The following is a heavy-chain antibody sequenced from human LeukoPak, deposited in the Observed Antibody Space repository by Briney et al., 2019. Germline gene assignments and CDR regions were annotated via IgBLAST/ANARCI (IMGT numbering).Heavy chain of an antibody. CDR3: ARVEYSGWNLEY. V-gene: IGHV3-7*01. D-gene: IGHD5-12*01. CDR1: GFTFRSYW. Sequence: GGSLRLSCAASGFTFRSYWMSWVRQAPGKGLEWVANINQGGSVQYYMDSVKGRFTISRDDAKTSLYVQMNSLRDEDTAVYYCARVEYSGWNLEYWGQGTLVTVSS. J-gene: IGHJ4*02. CDR2: INQGGSVQ.